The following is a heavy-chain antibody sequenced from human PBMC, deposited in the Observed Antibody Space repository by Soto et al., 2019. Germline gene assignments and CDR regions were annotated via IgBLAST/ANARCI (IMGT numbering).Heavy chain of an antibody. CDR2: VYSNGNN. D-gene: IGHD2-8*01. Sequence: SETLSLTCTVSGDSITNNNYHWGWTRQPPGKGLEWIGPVYSNGNNYYNPSLKSRLAISVDTSKNQFSLSLISVTAADTAVYCCASLTNRRPGDSWGEGTLVTVSS. V-gene: IGHV4-39*01. J-gene: IGHJ4*02. CDR1: GDSITNNNYH. CDR3: ASLTNRRPGDS.